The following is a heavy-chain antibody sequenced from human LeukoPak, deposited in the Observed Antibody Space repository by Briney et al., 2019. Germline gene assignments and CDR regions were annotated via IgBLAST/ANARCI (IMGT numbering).Heavy chain of an antibody. CDR2: ISGSGATT. V-gene: IGHV3-23*01. CDR1: GFTFSSYA. J-gene: IGHJ4*01. D-gene: IGHD6-19*01. CDR3: AKGIYSSGWSYFDY. Sequence: PGGSLRLSCAASGFTFSSYAMSWVRQAPGKGLEWVAPISGSGATTYYADSVKGRFTISRDNSKNTLYLQMNSLRAEDTAVYYCAKGIYSSGWSYFDYWGHGTLVTVSS.